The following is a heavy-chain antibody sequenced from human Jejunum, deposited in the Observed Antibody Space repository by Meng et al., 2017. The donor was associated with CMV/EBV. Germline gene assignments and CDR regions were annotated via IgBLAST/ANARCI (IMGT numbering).Heavy chain of an antibody. Sequence: MSWIRQAPGKGLEWVGFISYDGTNKYYADSVKGRFTISRDNSKNTLYLQVNSLRPEDTAVYYCARGDCSSATCSVYYYGLDVWGQGTTVTVSS. D-gene: IGHD2-2*01. CDR3: ARGDCSSATCSVYYYGLDV. CDR2: ISYDGTNK. J-gene: IGHJ6*02. V-gene: IGHV3-30-3*01.